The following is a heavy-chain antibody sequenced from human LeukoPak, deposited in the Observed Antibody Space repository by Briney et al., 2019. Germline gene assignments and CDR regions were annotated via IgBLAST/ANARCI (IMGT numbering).Heavy chain of an antibody. J-gene: IGHJ5*02. CDR3: AKDHVWGPRRVWFDP. CDR2: IKPKTDGETT. V-gene: IGHV3-15*07. D-gene: IGHD3-10*02. Sequence: GGSLRLSCAASGFTFSNAYMNWVRQAPGKGLEWVGRIKPKTDGETTEYAAPVKDRFSISRDDSKSMMYLQMNSLRAEDTAVYYCAKDHVWGPRRVWFDPWGQGTLVTVSS. CDR1: GFTFSNAY.